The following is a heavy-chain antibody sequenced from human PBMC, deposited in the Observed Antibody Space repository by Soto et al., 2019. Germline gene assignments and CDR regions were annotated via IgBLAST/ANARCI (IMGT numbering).Heavy chain of an antibody. CDR1: GDSISTYY. J-gene: IGHJ5*02. D-gene: IGHD1-26*01. CDR3: ARDPSGHPPLYRFDP. Sequence: SETLSLTCTVSGDSISTYYWHWILLPPGKELEWIGYIYYTGDTNYNPSLKSRVTISLDTSKNQFSLKLSSVTAADTAVYYCARDPSGHPPLYRFDPWGQGTLVTVSS. V-gene: IGHV4-59*01. CDR2: IYYTGDT.